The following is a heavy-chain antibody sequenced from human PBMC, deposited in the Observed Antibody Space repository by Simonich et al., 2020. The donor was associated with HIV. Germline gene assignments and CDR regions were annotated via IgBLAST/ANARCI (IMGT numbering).Heavy chain of an antibody. J-gene: IGHJ4*02. CDR2: ISISSSYL. D-gene: IGHD2-2*01. V-gene: IGHV3-21*01. Sequence: EVQLVESGGGLVKPGGSLRLSCAASGFTFSSYSMNWVRQAPGKGLEWVSSISISSSYLYYADSVKGRFNISRDNAKNSLYLQMNSLRAEDTAVYYCARDGRKGSSTSCSDYWGQGTLVTVSS. CDR1: GFTFSSYS. CDR3: ARDGRKGSSTSCSDY.